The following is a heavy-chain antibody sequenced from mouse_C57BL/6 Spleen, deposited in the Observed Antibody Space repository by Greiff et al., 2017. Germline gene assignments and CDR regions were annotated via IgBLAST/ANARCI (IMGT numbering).Heavy chain of an antibody. CDR1: GYTFTSYW. Sequence: VQLQQSGAELVKPGASVKMSCKASGYTFTSYWITWVKQRPGQGLEWFGDIYPGSGITNYNEKLKSKATLTVDTSSSTAYMQLSSLTSEDSAVYYCARENYGNYRLGAMDYWGQGTSVTVSS. CDR3: ARENYGNYRLGAMDY. J-gene: IGHJ4*01. CDR2: IYPGSGIT. V-gene: IGHV1-55*01. D-gene: IGHD2-1*01.